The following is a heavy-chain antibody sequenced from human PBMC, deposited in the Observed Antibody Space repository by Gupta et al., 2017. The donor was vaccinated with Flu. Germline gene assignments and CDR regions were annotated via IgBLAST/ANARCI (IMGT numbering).Heavy chain of an antibody. CDR1: GGSIRSSSYY. D-gene: IGHD3-3*01. V-gene: IGHV4-39*01. CDR2: IYYSGST. CDR3: ARRVYDFWSGYGDYYYYGMDV. J-gene: IGHJ6*02. Sequence: QLQLQESGPGLVKPSETLSLTCTVSGGSIRSSSYYWGWIRQPPGKGLEWIGSIYYSGSTYYNPSLKSRVTISVDTSKNQFSLKLSSVTAADTAVYYCARRVYDFWSGYGDYYYYGMDVWGQGTTLTVSS.